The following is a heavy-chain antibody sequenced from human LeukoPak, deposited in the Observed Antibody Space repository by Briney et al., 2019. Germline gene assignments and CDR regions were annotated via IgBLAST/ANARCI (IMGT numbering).Heavy chain of an antibody. Sequence: SVKVSCKASGGTFSSYAISWVRQAPGQGLEWMGGIIPILGIANYAQKFQGRVTITADKSTSTAYMELSSLRSEDTAVYYCTRYSGISDAFDIWGQGTMVTVSS. D-gene: IGHD1-26*01. J-gene: IGHJ3*02. V-gene: IGHV1-69*10. CDR1: GGTFSSYA. CDR3: TRYSGISDAFDI. CDR2: IIPILGIA.